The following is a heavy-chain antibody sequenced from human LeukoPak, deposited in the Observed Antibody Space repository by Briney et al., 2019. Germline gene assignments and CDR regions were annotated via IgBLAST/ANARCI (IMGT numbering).Heavy chain of an antibody. V-gene: IGHV1-69*05. J-gene: IGHJ5*02. CDR2: IIPIFGTA. CDR3: ARVVGGATGNNWFDP. D-gene: IGHD1-14*01. CDR1: GGTFSSYA. Sequence: SVKVSCKASGGTFSSYAISWVRQAPGQGLEWMGRIIPIFGTANYAQKFQGRVTITTDESTSTAYMELSSLRSEDTAVYYCARVVGGATGNNWFDPWGQGALVTVSS.